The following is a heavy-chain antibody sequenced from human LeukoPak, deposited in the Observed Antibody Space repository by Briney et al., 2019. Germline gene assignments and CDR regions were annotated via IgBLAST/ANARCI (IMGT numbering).Heavy chain of an antibody. CDR3: ARDKGYYDFWSGYSYYYYGMDV. J-gene: IGHJ6*02. Sequence: SETLSLTCAVYGGSFSGYYWSWIRQPPGKGLEWIGEINHSGSTSYNPSLKSRVTISVDTSKNQFSLKLSSVTAADTAVYYCARDKGYYDFWSGYSYYYYGMDVWGQGTTVTVSS. CDR1: GGSFSGYY. V-gene: IGHV4-34*01. D-gene: IGHD3-3*01. CDR2: INHSGST.